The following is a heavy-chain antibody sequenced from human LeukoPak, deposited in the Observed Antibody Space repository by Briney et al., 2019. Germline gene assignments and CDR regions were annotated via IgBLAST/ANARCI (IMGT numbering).Heavy chain of an antibody. J-gene: IGHJ4*02. CDR1: GGSIGSGDYY. V-gene: IGHV4-30-4*08. Sequence: KTSETLSLTCTVSGGSIGSGDYYWSWIRQPPGKGLEWIGYIYYSGSTNYNPSLKSRVTISVDTSKNQFSLKLSSVTAADTAAYYCARGGAAGDYWGQGTLVTVSS. CDR3: ARGGAAGDY. D-gene: IGHD6-25*01. CDR2: IYYSGST.